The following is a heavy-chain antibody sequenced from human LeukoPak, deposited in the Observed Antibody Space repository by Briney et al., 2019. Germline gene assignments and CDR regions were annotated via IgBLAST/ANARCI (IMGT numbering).Heavy chain of an antibody. CDR3: ARHARYYDSSGYYEFDP. Sequence: PSETLSLTCTVSDGSISSYYWSWIRQPPGKGLEWIGYIYYSGSTNYNPSLKSRVTISVDTSKNRFSLKLSSVTAADTAVYYCARHARYYDSSGYYEFDPWGQGTLVTVSS. J-gene: IGHJ5*02. D-gene: IGHD3-22*01. CDR1: DGSISSYY. V-gene: IGHV4-59*08. CDR2: IYYSGST.